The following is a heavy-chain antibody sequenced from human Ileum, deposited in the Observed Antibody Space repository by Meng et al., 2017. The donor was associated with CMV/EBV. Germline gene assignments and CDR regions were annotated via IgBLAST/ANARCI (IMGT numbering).Heavy chain of an antibody. CDR1: GFTFSRNA. CDR3: VKDGGDSDLDP. J-gene: IGHJ5*02. V-gene: IGHV3-30*04. CDR2: ISKDGNNK. D-gene: IGHD3-3*01. Sequence: SGAASGFTFSRNAMHWFRQAPGKGLEWVAAISKDGNNKFYTDSVKGRFTISRDNSENTLYLQINSLSPEDTAVYFCVKDGGDSDLDPWGQGTLVTVSS.